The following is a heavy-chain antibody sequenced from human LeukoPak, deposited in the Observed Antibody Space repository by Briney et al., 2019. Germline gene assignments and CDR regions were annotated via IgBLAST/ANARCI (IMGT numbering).Heavy chain of an antibody. CDR1: GFTFSSYA. V-gene: IGHV3-23*01. Sequence: GGSLRLSCAASGFTFSSYAMSWVRQAPGKGLEWVSAISGSGGSTYYADSVEGRFTISRDNSKNTLYLQMNSLRTEDTAVFYCAKDQSSPMVRGVIGYWGQGTLVTVSS. J-gene: IGHJ4*02. D-gene: IGHD3-10*01. CDR2: ISGSGGST. CDR3: AKDQSSPMVRGVIGY.